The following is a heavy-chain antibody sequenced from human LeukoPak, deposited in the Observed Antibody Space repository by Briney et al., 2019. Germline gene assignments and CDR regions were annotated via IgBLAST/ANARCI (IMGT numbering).Heavy chain of an antibody. CDR1: GYSFTNSW. Sequence: GESLKISCKGSGYSFTNSWIGWVRQMPGKGLEWMGIIYPDDSDTTYRPSFQGQVTISADKSISTAYLQWSSLKASDTAMYYCARPGGDSGYDSAAYWGQGTLVIVSS. J-gene: IGHJ4*02. V-gene: IGHV5-51*01. CDR2: IYPDDSDT. D-gene: IGHD5-12*01. CDR3: ARPGGDSGYDSAAY.